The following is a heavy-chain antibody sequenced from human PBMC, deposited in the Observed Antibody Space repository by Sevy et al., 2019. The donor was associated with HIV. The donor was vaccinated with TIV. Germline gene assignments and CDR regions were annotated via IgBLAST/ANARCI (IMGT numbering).Heavy chain of an antibody. CDR3: AKESRSGCLS. D-gene: IGHD3-3*01. V-gene: IGHV3-23*01. CDR1: GFIFNSYV. J-gene: IGHJ5*02. CDR2: ISGTGGGT. Sequence: GGSLRLSCTASGFIFNSYVISWVRQAPGKGLEWVSTISGTGGGTYYAESVKGRLTVSRDNSKNTVYLQMDSLRDEDTAVYYCAKESRSGCLSWGQGTLVTVSS.